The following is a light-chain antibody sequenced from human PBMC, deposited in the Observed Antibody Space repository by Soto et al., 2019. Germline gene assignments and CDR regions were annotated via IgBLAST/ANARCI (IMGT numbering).Light chain of an antibody. CDR1: QNIVDW. CDR2: KAS. V-gene: IGKV1-5*03. Sequence: DIQITQSPSTLSASVGDRVTFACRASQNIVDWLAWYQQKPGKAPKLLIYKASNLESGVPSRFGGSGSGSEFTLTISNLQADDFATYYCQQYKDSPWTFGQGTKVDIK. J-gene: IGKJ1*01. CDR3: QQYKDSPWT.